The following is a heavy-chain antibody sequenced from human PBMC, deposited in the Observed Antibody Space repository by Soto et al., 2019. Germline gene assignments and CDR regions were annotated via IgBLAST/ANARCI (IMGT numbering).Heavy chain of an antibody. CDR2: INPSGGST. CDR1: GYTFTSYY. D-gene: IGHD5-18*01. CDR3: ARDLSPPSSYGYYYYYGTYGMDV. V-gene: IGHV1-46*01. Sequence: GPVKVSCKASGYTFTSYYMHWVRQAPGQGLEWMGIINPSGGSTSYAQKFQGRVTMTRDTSTSTVYMELSSLRSEDTAVYYCARDLSPPSSYGYYYYYGTYGMDVWGQGTTVTVSS. J-gene: IGHJ6*02.